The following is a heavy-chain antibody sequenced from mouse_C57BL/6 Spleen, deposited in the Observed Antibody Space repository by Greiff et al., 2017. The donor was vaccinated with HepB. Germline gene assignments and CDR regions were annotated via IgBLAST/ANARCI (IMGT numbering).Heavy chain of an antibody. D-gene: IGHD1-1*01. J-gene: IGHJ4*01. V-gene: IGHV1-69*01. Sequence: QVQLQQSGAELVMPGASVKLSCKASGYTFTSYWMHWVKQRPGQGLEWIGEIDPSDSYTNYNQKFKGKSTLTVDKSSSTAYMQLSSLTSEDSAVYYCARSSTTGLYSAIDFWGQGTSVTVSS. CDR3: ARSSTTGLYSAIDF. CDR1: GYTFTSYW. CDR2: IDPSDSYT.